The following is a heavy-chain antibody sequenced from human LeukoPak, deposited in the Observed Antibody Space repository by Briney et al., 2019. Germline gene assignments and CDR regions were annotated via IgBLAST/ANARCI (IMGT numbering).Heavy chain of an antibody. CDR1: GGSFSGYY. Sequence: SGTLSLTCAVYGGSFSGYYWSWIRQPPGKGLEWIGEINHSGSTNYNPSLKSRVTISVDTSKNQFSLKLSSVTAADTAVYYCARGDNWGSHYYYYYMDVWGKGTTVTVSS. CDR3: ARGDNWGSHYYYYYMDV. D-gene: IGHD7-27*01. CDR2: INHSGST. V-gene: IGHV4-34*01. J-gene: IGHJ6*03.